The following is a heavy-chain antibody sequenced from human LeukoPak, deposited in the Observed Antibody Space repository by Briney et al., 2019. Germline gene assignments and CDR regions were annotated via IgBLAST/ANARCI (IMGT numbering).Heavy chain of an antibody. J-gene: IGHJ4*02. CDR3: SLNWQCDY. Sequence: LTGGSLRLSCAASGFTFSNYAMSWVRQAPGQGLEWVSAISLSGSNTHYADSVKGRFTISRDNSKNTLYLQMNSLRAEDTAVYYCSLNWQCDYWGQGTLVTVSS. V-gene: IGHV3-23*01. CDR1: GFTFSNYA. CDR2: ISLSGSNT.